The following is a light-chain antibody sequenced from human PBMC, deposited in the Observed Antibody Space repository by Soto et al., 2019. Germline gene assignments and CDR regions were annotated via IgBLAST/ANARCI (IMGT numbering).Light chain of an antibody. CDR3: SSYTTSNTRQIV. CDR2: EVN. V-gene: IGLV2-8*01. CDR1: SSDVGPYKY. J-gene: IGLJ1*01. Sequence: QSVLTQPPSASGSPGQSVTISCTGTSSDVGPYKYVSWYQQHPGKAPKLIIYEVNKRPSGVPNRFSGSKSGNTASLTISGLQPEDEADYYCSSYTTSNTRQIVFGTGTKVTVL.